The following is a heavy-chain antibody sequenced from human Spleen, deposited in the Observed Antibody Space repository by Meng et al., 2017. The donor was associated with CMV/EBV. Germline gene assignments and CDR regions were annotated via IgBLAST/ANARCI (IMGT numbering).Heavy chain of an antibody. Sequence: SETLSLTCTVSGGSISSYYWSWIRQPPGKGLEWIGYIYYSGSTNYNPSLKSRVTISVDTSKNQFSLKLSSVTAADTAVYYCARDIIRARDWFDPWGQGTLVTVSS. J-gene: IGHJ5*02. V-gene: IGHV4-59*01. CDR3: ARDIIRARDWFDP. CDR1: GGSISSYY. CDR2: IYYSGST.